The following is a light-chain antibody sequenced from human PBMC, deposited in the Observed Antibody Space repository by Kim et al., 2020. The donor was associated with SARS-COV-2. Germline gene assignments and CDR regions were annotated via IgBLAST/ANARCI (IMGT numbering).Light chain of an antibody. J-gene: IGKJ4*01. CDR2: GAT. CDR1: QSVSSSY. Sequence: EIVLTQSPGTLSLSPGERATLSCRASQSVSSSYLAWYQQKPGQAPRLLIYGATSRATGIPDTFSGSGSGTDFTLTISRLEPEDFAVYYCQQYGSSPRTFGGGTKVDIK. CDR3: QQYGSSPRT. V-gene: IGKV3-20*01.